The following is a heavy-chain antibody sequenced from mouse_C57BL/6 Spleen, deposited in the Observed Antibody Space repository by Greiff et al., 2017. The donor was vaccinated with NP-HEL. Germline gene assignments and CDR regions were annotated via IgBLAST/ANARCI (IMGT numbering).Heavy chain of an antibody. CDR2: IDPSDSYT. CDR3: ARKGIYDGYFSWFAY. J-gene: IGHJ3*01. V-gene: IGHV1-69*01. Sequence: QVQLQQPGAELVMPGASVKLSCKASGYTFTSYWMHWVKQRPGQGLEWIGEIDPSDSYTNYNQKFKGKSTLTVDKSSSTAYMQLSSLTSEDSAVYYCARKGIYDGYFSWFAYWGQGTLVTVSA. CDR1: GYTFTSYW. D-gene: IGHD2-3*01.